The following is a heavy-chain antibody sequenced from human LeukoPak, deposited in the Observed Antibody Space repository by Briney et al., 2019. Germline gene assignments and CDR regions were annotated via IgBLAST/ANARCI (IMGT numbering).Heavy chain of an antibody. CDR3: ARGLRSITIFGVVISSYFDY. CDR1: GGSISSSSYY. D-gene: IGHD3-3*01. V-gene: IGHV4-39*01. CDR2: IYYSGST. J-gene: IGHJ4*02. Sequence: SETLSLTCTVSGGSISSSSYYWGWIRQPPGKGLEWIGSIYYSGSTYYNPSLKSRVTISVDTSKNQFSLKLSSVTAADTAVYYCARGLRSITIFGVVISSYFDYWGQGTLVTVSS.